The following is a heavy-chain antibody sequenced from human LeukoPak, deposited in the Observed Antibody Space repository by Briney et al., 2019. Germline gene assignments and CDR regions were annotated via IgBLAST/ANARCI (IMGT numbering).Heavy chain of an antibody. CDR3: AELGITMIGGV. CDR2: ISRSSSYI. CDR1: GFTFSTYS. Sequence: PGGSLRLSCAASGFTFSTYSMNWVRQAPGKGLEWVSSISRSSSYIYYADSVKGRFTISRDNAKNSLYLQMNSLRAEDTAVYYCAELGITMIGGVWGKGTTVTISS. D-gene: IGHD3-10*02. J-gene: IGHJ6*04. V-gene: IGHV3-21*01.